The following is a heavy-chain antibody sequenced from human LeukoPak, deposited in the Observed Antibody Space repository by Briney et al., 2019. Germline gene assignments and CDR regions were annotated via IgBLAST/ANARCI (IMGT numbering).Heavy chain of an antibody. J-gene: IGHJ4*02. Sequence: SETLSLTCTVSGGFISSYYWSWIRQPAGKGLEWIGRIYTSGSTNYNSSLKSRVTISVDTSKNQFSLKLSSVTAADTAVYYCARFAYFDWLSYLDYWGQGTLVTVSS. CDR1: GGFISSYY. CDR2: IYTSGST. V-gene: IGHV4-4*07. D-gene: IGHD3-9*01. CDR3: ARFAYFDWLSYLDY.